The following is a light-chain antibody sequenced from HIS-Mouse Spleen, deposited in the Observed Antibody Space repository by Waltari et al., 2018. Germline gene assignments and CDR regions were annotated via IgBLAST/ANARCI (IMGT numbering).Light chain of an antibody. J-gene: IGLJ2*01. CDR3: CSYAGSSTPVV. V-gene: IGLV2-23*01. Sequence: QSALTQPASVSGSPGQSITISCTGTSSDVGSYNLVPWYQQHPGKAPKLMIYEGSKRPSGVSNRFSGSESGNTASLTISGLQAEDEADYYCCSYAGSSTPVVFGGGTKLTVL. CDR1: SSDVGSYNL. CDR2: EGS.